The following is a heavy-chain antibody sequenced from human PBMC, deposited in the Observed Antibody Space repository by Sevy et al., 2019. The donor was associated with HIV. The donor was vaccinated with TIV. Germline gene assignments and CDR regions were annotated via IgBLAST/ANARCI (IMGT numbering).Heavy chain of an antibody. V-gene: IGHV3-30-3*01. Sequence: GGSLRLSCAASGVTFSSYAMHWVRQAPGEGLEWVSVRSYDGSKKDYADSVKGRFTISRDNSKNTLYLQMNSLRAEDTAVYYCARDGNYYDSSGYYYRYYFDYWGQGTLVTVSS. CDR1: GVTFSSYA. CDR2: RSYDGSKK. J-gene: IGHJ4*02. CDR3: ARDGNYYDSSGYYYRYYFDY. D-gene: IGHD3-22*01.